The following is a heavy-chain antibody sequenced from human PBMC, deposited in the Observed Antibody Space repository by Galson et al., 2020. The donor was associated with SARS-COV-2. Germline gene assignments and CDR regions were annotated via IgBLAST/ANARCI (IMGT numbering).Heavy chain of an antibody. CDR2: LNPHIGGT. V-gene: IGHV1-2*02. CDR1: GNTFTDYF. CDR3: ARGPYYYMDG. J-gene: IGHJ6*03. Sequence: GESLKISCKTSGNTFTDYFIHWVRQAPGQGLEWMGWLNPHIGGTKYAEKFQGRVTMTRDTSINTAYMELGGLISDDTAVYYCARGPYYYMDGWGEGTTV.